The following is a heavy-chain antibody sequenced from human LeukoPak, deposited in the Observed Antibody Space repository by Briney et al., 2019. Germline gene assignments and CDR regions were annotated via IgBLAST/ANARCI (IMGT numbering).Heavy chain of an antibody. CDR2: IGISGGRT. D-gene: IGHD5-12*01. J-gene: IGHJ4*02. V-gene: IGHV3-23*01. Sequence: GGSLRLSCAASGFTFSGYAMSWVRQAPGKGLEWVSSIGISGGRTYYADSVKGRFTISRDNSKNTLYLQMNSLRAEDTAVYYCAKLTGDIVATNGYWGLGTLVTVSS. CDR3: AKLTGDIVATNGY. CDR1: GFTFSGYA.